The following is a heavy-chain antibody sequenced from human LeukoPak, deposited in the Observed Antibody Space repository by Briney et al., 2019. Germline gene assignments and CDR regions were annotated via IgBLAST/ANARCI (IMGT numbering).Heavy chain of an antibody. Sequence: SGGSLRLSCAASGFTFSSYAMSWVRQAPGKGLEWVSTDHDGSTYYADSVKGRFTISRDNSKNTLYLQMNSLRAEDTAVYYCAKDHSSGWYGGYFDYWGQGTLVTVSS. J-gene: IGHJ4*02. CDR2: DHDGST. V-gene: IGHV3-23*01. D-gene: IGHD6-19*01. CDR3: AKDHSSGWYGGYFDY. CDR1: GFTFSSYA.